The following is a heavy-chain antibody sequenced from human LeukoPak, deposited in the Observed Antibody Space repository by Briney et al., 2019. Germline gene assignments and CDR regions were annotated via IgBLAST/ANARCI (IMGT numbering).Heavy chain of an antibody. CDR3: ARVPNWNYWFDP. CDR2: IYYSGST. J-gene: IGHJ5*02. Sequence: SETLSLTCTVSGGSISSGGYYWSWTRQHPGKGLEWIGYIYYSGSTYYNPSLKSRVTISVDTSKNQFSLKLSSVTAADTAVYYCARVPNWNYWFDPWGQGTLVTVSS. D-gene: IGHD1-7*01. CDR1: GGSISSGGYY. V-gene: IGHV4-31*03.